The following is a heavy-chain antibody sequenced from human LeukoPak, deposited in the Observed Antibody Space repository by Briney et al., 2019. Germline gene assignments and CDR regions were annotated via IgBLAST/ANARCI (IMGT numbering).Heavy chain of an antibody. CDR3: ARSNGWYLDY. V-gene: IGHV3-30-3*01. CDR1: GFTFRAYI. CDR2: ITSDGTNE. D-gene: IGHD6-19*01. Sequence: GGSLRLSCAASGFTFRAYIMHWVRRAPGKGLEWVAVITSDGTNEYYADAVKGRFTIFRDNSKTTLYLHMNSLRVEDTAVYYCARSNGWYLDYWGQGTLVTVSS. J-gene: IGHJ4*02.